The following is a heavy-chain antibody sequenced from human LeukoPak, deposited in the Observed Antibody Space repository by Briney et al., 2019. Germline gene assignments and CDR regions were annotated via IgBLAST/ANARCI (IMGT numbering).Heavy chain of an antibody. CDR1: GFTFSTSA. D-gene: IGHD2-21*01. Sequence: PGGSLRLSCVASGFTFSTSAMAWVRQAPGRGLEWVSVIGGDSGGIRYEDSVKGRFTISRDNSRNTLFMQMNNLGADDTAVYYCAKYCGGNCFRYFDSWGQGTLVTVSS. V-gene: IGHV3-23*01. CDR3: AKYCGGNCFRYFDS. CDR2: IGGDSGGI. J-gene: IGHJ4*02.